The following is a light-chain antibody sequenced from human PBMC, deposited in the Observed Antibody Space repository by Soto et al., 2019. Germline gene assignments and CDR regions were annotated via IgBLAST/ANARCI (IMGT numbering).Light chain of an antibody. CDR3: QQYDILPLT. CDR2: DAS. V-gene: IGKV1-33*01. J-gene: IGKJ4*01. Sequence: DIQMTQSPSSLSASVGDRVTITCQASQDISNYLNWYQQKPGKAPKLLIYDASNLETGVPSRFSGSGSGTDFTFTVSSLQPEDIAIYYCQQYDILPLTFGGGTKVDIK. CDR1: QDISNY.